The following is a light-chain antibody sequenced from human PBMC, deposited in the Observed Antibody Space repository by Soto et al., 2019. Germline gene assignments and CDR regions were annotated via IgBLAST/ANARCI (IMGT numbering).Light chain of an antibody. V-gene: IGLV2-8*01. Sequence: QSALTQPPSASGSPGQSVTISCTGTSSDVGGYNYVSWYQQFPGEAPKLMIYDVTKRPSGVPDRFSGSKSGNTASLTVSGLLAEDEADYYCSSHAGSTVVFGGGTQLTVL. CDR3: SSHAGSTVV. CDR1: SSDVGGYNY. CDR2: DVT. J-gene: IGLJ2*01.